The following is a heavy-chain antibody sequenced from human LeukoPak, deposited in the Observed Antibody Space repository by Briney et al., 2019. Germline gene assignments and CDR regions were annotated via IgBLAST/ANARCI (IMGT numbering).Heavy chain of an antibody. Sequence: SETLSLTCTVSGGSITSDYWSWIRQPPGQGREWIGYISYSGSTSYDPSLKSRVTISGDSSKKQFSLKLSSVTAADTAVYYCARFYYDSRGYWYYFDYWGQGTLVTVSS. V-gene: IGHV4-59*08. CDR1: GGSITSDY. CDR2: ISYSGST. CDR3: ARFYYDSRGYWYYFDY. D-gene: IGHD3-22*01. J-gene: IGHJ4*02.